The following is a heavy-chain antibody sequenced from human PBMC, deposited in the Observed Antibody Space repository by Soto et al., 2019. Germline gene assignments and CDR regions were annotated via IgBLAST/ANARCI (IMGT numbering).Heavy chain of an antibody. Sequence: GGSLRLSCATSGFTFSPYWMHWVRQAPGMGLRWVSRINHDGSDTIYADSVRGRFIVSRDNAQNTVYLQMNSLRAEDTAVYYCAKPHFPKNYYGSGSYPSGSYWGQGTLVTVSS. J-gene: IGHJ4*02. CDR3: AKPHFPKNYYGSGSYPSGSY. CDR1: GFTFSPYW. D-gene: IGHD3-10*01. CDR2: INHDGSDT. V-gene: IGHV3-74*01.